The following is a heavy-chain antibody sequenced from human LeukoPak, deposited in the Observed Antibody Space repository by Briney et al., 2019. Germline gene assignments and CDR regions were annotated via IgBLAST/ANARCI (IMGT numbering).Heavy chain of an antibody. D-gene: IGHD2-15*01. J-gene: IGHJ4*02. CDR2: ISSSSSYI. V-gene: IGHV3-21*01. Sequence: PGGSLRLSCAASGFTFSSYSMNWVRQAPGKGLEWVSSISSSSSYIYYADSVKGRFTISRDNAKNSLYLQMNSLRAEDTAVYYCARPLTGYCSGGSCYGFDYWGQGTQVTVSS. CDR3: ARPLTGYCSGGSCYGFDY. CDR1: GFTFSSYS.